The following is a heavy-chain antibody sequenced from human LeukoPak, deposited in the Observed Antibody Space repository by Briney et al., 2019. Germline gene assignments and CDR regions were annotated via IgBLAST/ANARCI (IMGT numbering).Heavy chain of an antibody. J-gene: IGHJ4*02. CDR3: ARRYFGGSSGGDCDADY. D-gene: IGHD2-21*02. Sequence: SETLSLTCTVSGGSISSSSYYWGWIRQPPGKGLEWIGSTYYSGSTYYNPSLKSRVTISVDTSKNQFSLKLSSVTAADTAVSYCARRYFGGSSGGDCDADYWGQGTLVTVSS. V-gene: IGHV4-39*01. CDR2: TYYSGST. CDR1: GGSISSSSYY.